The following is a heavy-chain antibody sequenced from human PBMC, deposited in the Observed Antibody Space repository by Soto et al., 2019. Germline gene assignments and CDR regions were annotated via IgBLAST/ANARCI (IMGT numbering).Heavy chain of an antibody. CDR2: INAGNGNT. J-gene: IGHJ6*02. V-gene: IGHV1-3*01. Sequence: GASVKVSCKASGYTFTSYAMHWVRQAPGQRLEWMGWINAGNGNTKYPQKFQGRVTITRDTSASTAYMELSSLRSEDTAVYYCARDRSSSWYPYYYGMDVWGQGTTVTVSS. D-gene: IGHD6-13*01. CDR1: GYTFTSYA. CDR3: ARDRSSSWYPYYYGMDV.